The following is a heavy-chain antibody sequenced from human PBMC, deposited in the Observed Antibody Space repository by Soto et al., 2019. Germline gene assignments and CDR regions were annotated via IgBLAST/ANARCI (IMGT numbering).Heavy chain of an antibody. CDR1: GYTFTSYD. CDR3: ARGLLYYYGSGSRKPKNWFDP. Sequence: QVQLVQSGAEVKKPGASVKVSCKASGYTFTSYDINWVRQATGQGLEWMGWMNPNSGNTGYAQKFQGRVTMTRNTSISTAYMELSSLRSEDTAVYYCARGLLYYYGSGSRKPKNWFDPWGQGTLVTVSS. CDR2: MNPNSGNT. J-gene: IGHJ5*02. D-gene: IGHD3-10*01. V-gene: IGHV1-8*01.